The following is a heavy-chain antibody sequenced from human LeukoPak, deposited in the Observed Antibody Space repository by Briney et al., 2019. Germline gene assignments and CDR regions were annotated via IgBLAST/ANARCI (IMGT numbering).Heavy chain of an antibody. CDR3: AREYYYDSSGYYYVSEPKWFDT. CDR1: GGTFSSYA. V-gene: IGHV1-69*13. CDR2: ITPIFGTA. Sequence: ASVKVSCKASGGTFSSYAISWVRQAPGQGLEWMGWITPIFGTANYAQKFQGRGTITADESTSTAYMELSSLRSEDTAVYYCAREYYYDSSGYYYVSEPKWFDTWGQGSLVTVSS. D-gene: IGHD3-22*01. J-gene: IGHJ5*02.